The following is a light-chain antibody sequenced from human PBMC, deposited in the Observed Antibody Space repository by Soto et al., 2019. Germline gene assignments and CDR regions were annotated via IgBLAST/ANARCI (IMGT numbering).Light chain of an antibody. V-gene: IGKV3-15*01. J-gene: IGKJ4*01. Sequence: EIGMTQSPGTLSVSPGEGATLSCRASESISVNLAWYQQKPGQAPKLLIFGATSRATGVPARFSGSGSVTDFSLTISSPQSEDFAVYYCQQSYTTPLSFGGGTKVEIK. CDR1: ESISVN. CDR2: GAT. CDR3: QQSYTTPLS.